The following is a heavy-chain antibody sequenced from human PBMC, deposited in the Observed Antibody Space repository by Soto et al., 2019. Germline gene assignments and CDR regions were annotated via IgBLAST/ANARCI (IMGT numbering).Heavy chain of an antibody. CDR1: GFTFSDYA. J-gene: IGHJ6*02. CDR3: AKSVYYYGSGAKTLRYSMDA. Sequence: PGGSLRLSCAASGFTFSDYAMSWVRQAPGKGLEWVSSISGSGVTTLYADSVKGRFTISRDNSKNTLYLQMNSLRGEDTAVYYCAKSVYYYGSGAKTLRYSMDAWGQGTTVTVT. CDR2: ISGSGVTT. V-gene: IGHV3-23*01. D-gene: IGHD3-10*01.